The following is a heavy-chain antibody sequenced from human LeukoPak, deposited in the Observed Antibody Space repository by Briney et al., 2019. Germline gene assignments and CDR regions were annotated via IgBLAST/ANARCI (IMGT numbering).Heavy chain of an antibody. Sequence: SVKVSCKASGGTFSSYAISWVRQAPGQGLEWMGGIIPIFGTANYAQKFQGRVTITADESTSTAYMELSSLRSEDTAVYYCARDRDSSGWYGWGNLNYYYYGMDVWGQGTTVTVSS. D-gene: IGHD6-19*01. J-gene: IGHJ6*02. CDR2: IIPIFGTA. V-gene: IGHV1-69*13. CDR3: ARDRDSSGWYGWGNLNYYYYGMDV. CDR1: GGTFSSYA.